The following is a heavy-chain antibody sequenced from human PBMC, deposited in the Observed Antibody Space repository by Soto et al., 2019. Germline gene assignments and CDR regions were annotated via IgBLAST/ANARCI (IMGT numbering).Heavy chain of an antibody. CDR2: ISSSSSYI. D-gene: IGHD2-15*01. Sequence: ESGGGLVKPGGSLRLSCAASGFTFSSYSMNWVRQAPGKGLEWVSSISSSSSYIYYADSVKGRFTISRDNAKNSLYLQMNSLRAEDTAVYYCARDRVEYCSGGSCSLDYWGQGTLVTVSS. CDR3: ARDRVEYCSGGSCSLDY. V-gene: IGHV3-21*01. J-gene: IGHJ4*02. CDR1: GFTFSSYS.